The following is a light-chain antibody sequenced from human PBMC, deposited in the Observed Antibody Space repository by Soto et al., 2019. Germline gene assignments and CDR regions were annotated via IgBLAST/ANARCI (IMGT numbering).Light chain of an antibody. V-gene: IGKV1-5*03. CDR1: QSIRYL. J-gene: IGKJ1*01. CDR2: EAS. CDR3: QQRDIWPWT. Sequence: DIQMTQSPSTLSASVGERATITCRASQSIRYLLAWFQQKPGKAPRLLIYEASRLESGVPSRISGSGSGTEFTLTISSLEPEDFAVYYCQQRDIWPWTFGQGTKVDIK.